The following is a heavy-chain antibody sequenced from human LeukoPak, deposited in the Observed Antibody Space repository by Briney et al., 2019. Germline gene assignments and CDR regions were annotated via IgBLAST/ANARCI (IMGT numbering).Heavy chain of an antibody. D-gene: IGHD5-18*01. V-gene: IGHV3-23*01. J-gene: IGHJ4*02. CDR2: IGGSGGST. Sequence: AGGSLRLSCAASGFTFSSYAMSWVRQAPGKGLEWVSAIGGSGGSTYYADSVKGRFTISRDNSKNTLYLQMNSLRAEDTAVYYCAKARGYSYGYFLRSSFSPFDYWGQGTLVTVSS. CDR3: AKARGYSYGYFLRSSFSPFDY. CDR1: GFTFSSYA.